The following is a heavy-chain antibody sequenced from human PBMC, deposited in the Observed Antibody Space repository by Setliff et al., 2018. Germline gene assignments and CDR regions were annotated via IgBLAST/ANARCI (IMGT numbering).Heavy chain of an antibody. CDR2: IYTGGNT. J-gene: IGHJ4*02. CDR3: ARTCSGSGCYAGLES. Sequence: PGGSLRLSCAGSGLTVSGNYMHWVRQAPGKGLEWVSVIYTGGNTFYADSVKGRFTISRDNSKNTLYLQMNSLRPEDTAVYYCARTCSGSGCYAGLESWGQGTPVTVSS. D-gene: IGHD2-15*01. V-gene: IGHV3-53*05. CDR1: GLTVSGNY.